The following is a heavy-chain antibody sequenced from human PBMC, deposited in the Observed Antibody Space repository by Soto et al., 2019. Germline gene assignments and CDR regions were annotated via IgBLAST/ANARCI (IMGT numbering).Heavy chain of an antibody. V-gene: IGHV5-51*01. CDR1: GYSFTSYW. CDR2: IYPGDSDT. Sequence: GESLKISCKGSGYSFTSYWIGWVRQMPGKGLEWMGIIYPGDSDTRYSPSFQGQVTISADKSISTAYLQWSSLKASDTAMYYCARHQGRRGLVPHSFDYWGQGTLITVSS. CDR3: ARHQGRRGLVPHSFDY. J-gene: IGHJ4*02. D-gene: IGHD6-19*01.